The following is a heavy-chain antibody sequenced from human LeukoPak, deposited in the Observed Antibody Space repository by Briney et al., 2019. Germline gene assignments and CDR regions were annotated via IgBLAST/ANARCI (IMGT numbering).Heavy chain of an antibody. CDR1: GFTFSSYS. D-gene: IGHD3-10*01. Sequence: PGGSLRLSCAASGFTFSSYSMNWVRQAPGKGLEWVSSISSSSSYIYYADSVKGRFTISRDNAKNSLYLQMNSLRAEDTAVYYCARELELLWFGEFTYGMDVWGQGTTVTVSS. CDR3: ARELELLWFGEFTYGMDV. V-gene: IGHV3-21*01. J-gene: IGHJ6*02. CDR2: ISSSSSYI.